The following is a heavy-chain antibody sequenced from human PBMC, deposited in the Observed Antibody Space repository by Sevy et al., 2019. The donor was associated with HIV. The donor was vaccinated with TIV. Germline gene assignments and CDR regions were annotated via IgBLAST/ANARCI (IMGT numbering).Heavy chain of an antibody. V-gene: IGHV3-74*01. Sequence: GGSLRLSCAASGFTFSSYWMHWVRQAPGKGPVWVSGVNSDGSSTNYADSVKSRFTMSRDSAKNTLYLQMNSLRAEDKAVYFCVAANAWQDYWGQGTLVTVSS. D-gene: IGHD2-15*01. CDR2: VNSDGSST. CDR1: GFTFSSYW. CDR3: VAANAWQDY. J-gene: IGHJ4*02.